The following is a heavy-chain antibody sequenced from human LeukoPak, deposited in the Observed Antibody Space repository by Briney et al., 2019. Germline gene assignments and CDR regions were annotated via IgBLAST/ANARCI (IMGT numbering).Heavy chain of an antibody. CDR1: GVSISSSSYY. CDR2: IYYSGST. J-gene: IGHJ6*03. Sequence: SGTLSLTCTVSGVSISSSSYYWGWIRPPPGKGLEWIGSIYYSGSTYYNPSLKSRVTISVDTSKNQFSLKLSSVTAADTAVYYCARGRMTALAVGNYYYNMDVWGKGTTVAVS. V-gene: IGHV4-39*07. CDR3: ARGRMTALAVGNYYYNMDV. D-gene: IGHD5-18*01.